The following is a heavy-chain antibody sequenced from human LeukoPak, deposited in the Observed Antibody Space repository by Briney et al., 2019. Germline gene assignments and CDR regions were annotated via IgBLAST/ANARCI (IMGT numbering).Heavy chain of an antibody. CDR3: ARAQIGYSSGWYETAGGWHFDY. CDR1: GGTFSSYA. CDR2: IIPISGTA. V-gene: IGHV1-69*05. Sequence: SVKVSCKASGGTFSSYAISWVRQAPGQGLEWMGGIIPISGTANYAQKFQGRVTITTDESTSTAYMELSSLRSEDTAVYYCARAQIGYSSGWYETAGGWHFDYWGQGTLVTVSS. D-gene: IGHD6-19*01. J-gene: IGHJ4*02.